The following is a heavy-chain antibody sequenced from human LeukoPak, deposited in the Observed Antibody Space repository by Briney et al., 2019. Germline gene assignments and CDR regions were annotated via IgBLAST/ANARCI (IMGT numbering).Heavy chain of an antibody. CDR1: GGSISSGGYY. V-gene: IGHV4-30-2*01. D-gene: IGHD6-19*01. CDR3: ARGINEQWYY. CDR2: INHSGST. Sequence: SQTLSLTCTVSGGSISSGGYYWSWIRQPPGKGLEWIGEINHSGSTNYNPSLKSRVTISVDTSKNQFSLKLSSVTAADTAVYYCARGINEQWYYWGQGTLVTVSS. J-gene: IGHJ4*02.